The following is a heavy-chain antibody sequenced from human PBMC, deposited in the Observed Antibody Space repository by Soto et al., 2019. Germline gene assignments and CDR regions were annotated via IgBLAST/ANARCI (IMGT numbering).Heavy chain of an antibody. CDR3: ARDSEEIWFGGSATYFYY. J-gene: IGHJ4*02. CDR1: GFTFSSYS. CDR2: ISSSSSTI. Sequence: EVQLVESGGGLVQPGGSLRLSCAASGFTFSSYSMHWVRQAPGKGLEWVSYISSSSSTIYYADSVKGRFTISRDNAKNSLYLQMNSLRAEDTAVYYFARDSEEIWFGGSATYFYYWGPGTLVTVSS. D-gene: IGHD3-10*01. V-gene: IGHV3-48*01.